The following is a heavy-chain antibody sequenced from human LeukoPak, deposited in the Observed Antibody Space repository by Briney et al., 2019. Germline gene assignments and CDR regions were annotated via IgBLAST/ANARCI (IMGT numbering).Heavy chain of an antibody. CDR1: GLTFSNYY. CDR2: ISSDGSST. V-gene: IGHV3-74*01. Sequence: GGSLRLSCAASGLTFSNYYMHWVRQAPGKGPVWVSRISSDGSSTSYADSVKGRFTISRDNAKNTLYLQMNSLRAEDTAVYYCARDDCSSISCYHNWFDPWGQGTLVTVSS. D-gene: IGHD2-2*01. CDR3: ARDDCSSISCYHNWFDP. J-gene: IGHJ5*02.